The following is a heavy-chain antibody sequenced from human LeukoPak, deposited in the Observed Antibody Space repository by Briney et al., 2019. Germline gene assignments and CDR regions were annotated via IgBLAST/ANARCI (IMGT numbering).Heavy chain of an antibody. D-gene: IGHD2-2*01. CDR3: AADVTWELYQLPNWFDP. CDR2: IVVGSGNT. J-gene: IGHJ5*02. Sequence: GTSVKVSCKASGFTFTSSAMQWVRQARGQRLEWIGWIVVGSGNTNYAQKFQERVTITRDMSTSTAYMEPSSLRSEDTAVYYCAADVTWELYQLPNWFDPWGQGTLVTVSS. CDR1: GFTFTSSA. V-gene: IGHV1-58*02.